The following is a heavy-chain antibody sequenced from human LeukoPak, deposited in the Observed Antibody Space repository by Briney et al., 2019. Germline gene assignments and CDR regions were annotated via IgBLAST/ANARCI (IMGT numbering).Heavy chain of an antibody. CDR3: ARYLDS. CDR2: ISSSSSTI. V-gene: IGHV3-48*02. CDR1: GFTFSSSS. Sequence: PGGSLRLSCGVSGFTFSSSSMNWVRQAPGKGLDWVSYISSSSSTIYYADSVKGRFTISRDNAKNSLYLKMNSLRDEDTAVYYCARYLDSWGQGTLVTVSS. J-gene: IGHJ4*02.